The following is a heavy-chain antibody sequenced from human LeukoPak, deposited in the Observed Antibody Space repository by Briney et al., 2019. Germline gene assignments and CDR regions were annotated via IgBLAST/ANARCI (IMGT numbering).Heavy chain of an antibody. J-gene: IGHJ4*02. D-gene: IGHD2-15*01. CDR1: GFTFSSYS. Sequence: GGSLRLSCAASGFTFSSYSMNWVRQAPGKGLEWVSSISSSSNYIYYADSVKGRFTISRDNAKNSLYLQMNSLRAEDTAVYYCASCSGGSCYLDYWGQGTLVTVSS. V-gene: IGHV3-21*01. CDR3: ASCSGGSCYLDY. CDR2: ISSSSNYI.